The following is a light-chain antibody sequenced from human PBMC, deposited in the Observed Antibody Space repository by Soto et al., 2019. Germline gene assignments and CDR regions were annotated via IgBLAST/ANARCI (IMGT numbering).Light chain of an antibody. CDR3: QQRTNRPPIT. Sequence: EIVLSHSLATLSLSPEERATLSCRASQSVSSYLAWYQHRPGQAPRLLIFDTSNRATDIPARFSGSGSGTDFTLTISVLEPEDFAVYDCQQRTNRPPITFGQGTRLEIK. J-gene: IGKJ5*01. CDR1: QSVSSY. CDR2: DTS. V-gene: IGKV3-11*01.